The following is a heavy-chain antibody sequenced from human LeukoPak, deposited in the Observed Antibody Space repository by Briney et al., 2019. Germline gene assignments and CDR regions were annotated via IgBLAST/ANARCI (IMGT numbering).Heavy chain of an antibody. V-gene: IGHV3-21*01. J-gene: IGHJ4*02. CDR3: AREMGVGAAFDY. Sequence: PGGSLRHWCATSAFTLSSDSMKWVPNAPVSGLRTGSSISSSSSYIYYADSVKGRLTISRDNAKNSLYLQMNSLRAEDTAVYYCAREMGVGAAFDYWGQGTLVTVSS. D-gene: IGHD1-26*01. CDR2: ISSSSSYI. CDR1: AFTLSSDS.